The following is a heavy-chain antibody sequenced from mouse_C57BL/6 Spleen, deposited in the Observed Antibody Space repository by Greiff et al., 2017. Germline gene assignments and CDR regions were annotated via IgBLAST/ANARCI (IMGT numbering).Heavy chain of an antibody. CDR3: ARGPVVEVNWFAY. J-gene: IGHJ3*01. V-gene: IGHV1-81*01. Sequence: VQLQQSGAELARPGASVKLSCKASGYTFTSYGISWVKQRTGQGLEWIGEIYPRSGNTYYNEKFKGKATLTADKSSSTAYMELRSLTSEDSAVYFCARGPVVEVNWFAYWGQGTLVTVSA. CDR2: IYPRSGNT. D-gene: IGHD1-1*01. CDR1: GYTFTSYG.